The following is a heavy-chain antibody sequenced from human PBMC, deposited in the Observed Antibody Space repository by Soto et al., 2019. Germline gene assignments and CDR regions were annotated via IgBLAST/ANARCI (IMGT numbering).Heavy chain of an antibody. CDR3: ARGLYCGGGCYSHFDY. D-gene: IGHD2-21*02. CDR2: LIPIFGTT. Sequence: VQLVQSGAEVKKPGSSVKVSCKASGGTFSNYPFIWVRQAPGQGLDWMGGLIPIFGTTDYGQRFQGRVTSTADESTNTAYMELSSLRSDDTAVYYCARGLYCGGGCYSHFDYWGQGTLVTVSS. J-gene: IGHJ4*02. CDR1: GGTFSNYP. V-gene: IGHV1-69*01.